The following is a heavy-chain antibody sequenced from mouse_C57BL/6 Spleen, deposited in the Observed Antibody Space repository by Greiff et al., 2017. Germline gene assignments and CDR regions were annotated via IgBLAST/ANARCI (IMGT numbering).Heavy chain of an antibody. Sequence: VQRVESGAELVRPGTSVKVSCKASGYAFTNYLIEWVKQRPGQGLEWIGVINPGSGGTNYNEKFKGKATLTADKSSSTAYMQLSSLTSEDSAVYFCARSGGLYAMDYWGQGTSVTVSS. CDR1: GYAFTNYL. V-gene: IGHV1-54*01. D-gene: IGHD3-1*01. J-gene: IGHJ4*01. CDR2: INPGSGGT. CDR3: ARSGGLYAMDY.